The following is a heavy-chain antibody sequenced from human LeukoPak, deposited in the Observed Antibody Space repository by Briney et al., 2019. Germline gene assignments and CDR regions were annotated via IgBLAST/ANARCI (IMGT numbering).Heavy chain of an antibody. V-gene: IGHV3-7*01. J-gene: IGHJ4*02. CDR3: ARCYDFWSGLDY. CDR1: GFTFSSYA. CDR2: IKQDGSEK. D-gene: IGHD3-3*01. Sequence: GGSLRLSCAASGFTFSSYAMSWVRQAPGKGLEWVANIKQDGSEKYYVDSVKGRFTISRDNAKNSLYLQMNSLRAEDTAVYYCARCYDFWSGLDYWGQGTLVTVSS.